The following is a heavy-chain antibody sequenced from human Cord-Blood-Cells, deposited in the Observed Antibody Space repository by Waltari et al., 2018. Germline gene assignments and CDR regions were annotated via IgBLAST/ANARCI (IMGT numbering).Heavy chain of an antibody. Sequence: QVQLVQSGSELKKPGASVKVSCKASGYTFTRYAMNWVRQAPGQGLEWMGWINTTTGNPTYAQGFTGRFVFSLDTSVSTAYLQISSLKAEDTAVYYCARKPPTYAREPNIAAAGTDYWGQGTLVTVSS. D-gene: IGHD6-13*01. J-gene: IGHJ4*02. CDR3: ARKPPTYAREPNIAAAGTDY. CDR2: INTTTGNP. CDR1: GYTFTRYA. V-gene: IGHV7-4-1*02.